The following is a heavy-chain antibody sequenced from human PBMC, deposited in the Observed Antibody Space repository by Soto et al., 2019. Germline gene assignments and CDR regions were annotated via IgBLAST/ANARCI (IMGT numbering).Heavy chain of an antibody. CDR2: ITSTSSYT. CDR1: GFIFNKSP. D-gene: IGHD2-2*01. Sequence: EGQLVESGGGLVKPGGSPRLSCAASGFIFNKSPMNWVRRAPGKGLQWVSYITSTSSYTYYADSVKGRFTISRDNAKNSLYLQLSSLRAEDTAVYYCARQKCTSTSCNHGMDVWGQGTTVTVSS. J-gene: IGHJ6*02. CDR3: ARQKCTSTSCNHGMDV. V-gene: IGHV3-21*01.